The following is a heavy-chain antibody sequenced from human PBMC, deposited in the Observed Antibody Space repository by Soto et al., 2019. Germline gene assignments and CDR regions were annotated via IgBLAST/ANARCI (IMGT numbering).Heavy chain of an antibody. D-gene: IGHD3-22*01. Sequence: GGSVRLSCSASGFTFSSYAMHWVRQAPGKGLEYVSSISTNGGSTHYADSVKGRFTISRDNSKNTQYLQMSSLRADDTAVYYCVKGEYYYDSSGYYPFDYWGQGTLVTVS. V-gene: IGHV3-64D*06. CDR1: GFTFSSYA. CDR3: VKGEYYYDSSGYYPFDY. J-gene: IGHJ4*02. CDR2: ISTNGGST.